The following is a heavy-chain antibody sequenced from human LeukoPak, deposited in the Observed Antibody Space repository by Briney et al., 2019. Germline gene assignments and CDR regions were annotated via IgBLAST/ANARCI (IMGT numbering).Heavy chain of an antibody. V-gene: IGHV4-61*02. CDR1: GGSISSGSYY. J-gene: IGHJ4*02. Sequence: SETLSLTCTVSGGSISSGSYYWSWIRQPAGKGLEWIGRVYSSGSTNYNPSLKSRVSISVDTSKNQFSLRLSSVTAADTAVYYCARGGYCGGDCYYYYWGQGTLVTVSS. CDR3: ARGGYCGGDCYYYY. D-gene: IGHD2-21*02. CDR2: VYSSGST.